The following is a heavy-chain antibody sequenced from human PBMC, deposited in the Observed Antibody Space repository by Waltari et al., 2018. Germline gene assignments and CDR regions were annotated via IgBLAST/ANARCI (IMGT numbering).Heavy chain of an antibody. CDR2: IYHSGST. D-gene: IGHD7-27*01. Sequence: QLQLQESGSGLVKPSQTLSLTCAVSGGSISSGGYSWSWIRQPPGKGLGWIGYIYHSGSTYYNPSLKSRVTISVDRSKNQFSLKLSSVTAADTAVYYCARDSGEVPTGEFDYWGQGTLVTVSS. CDR3: ARDSGEVPTGEFDY. CDR1: GGSISSGGYS. V-gene: IGHV4-30-2*01. J-gene: IGHJ4*02.